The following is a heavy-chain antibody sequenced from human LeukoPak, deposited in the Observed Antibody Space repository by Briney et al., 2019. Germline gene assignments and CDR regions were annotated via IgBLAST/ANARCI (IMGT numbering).Heavy chain of an antibody. D-gene: IGHD5-12*01. CDR2: IYYSGST. CDR1: GGSVSIGSYY. CDR3: ARDRGMVATYYYYYGMDV. V-gene: IGHV4-61*01. Sequence: MPSETLSLTCTVSGGSVSIGSYYWSWIRQPPGKGLEWIGYIYYSGSTNYNPSLKSRVTISVDTSKNQFSLKLSSVTAADTAVYYCARDRGMVATYYYYYGMDVWGQGTTVTVSS. J-gene: IGHJ6*02.